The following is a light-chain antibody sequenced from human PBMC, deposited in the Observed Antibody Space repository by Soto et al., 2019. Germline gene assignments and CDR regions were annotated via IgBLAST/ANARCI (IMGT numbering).Light chain of an antibody. J-gene: IGLJ1*01. CDR2: EVS. V-gene: IGLV2-8*01. CDR1: SGDVGGYNY. Sequence: QSALTQPPSASGSPGQSVTISCTGNSGDVGGYNYVSWYQQHPGKAPKLMIFEVSERPSGVPDRFSASKSGNTASLTVSGLQAEDEADYYCSSYAGSNNYVFGTGTKLTV. CDR3: SSYAGSNNYV.